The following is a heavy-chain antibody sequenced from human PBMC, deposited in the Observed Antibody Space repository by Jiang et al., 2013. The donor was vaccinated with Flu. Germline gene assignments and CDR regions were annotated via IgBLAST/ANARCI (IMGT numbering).Heavy chain of an antibody. Sequence: VQLLESGAEVKKPGSSVKVSCKASGGTLTSYGISWVRQAPGQGLEWMGGIIPIFGTSDSAQKFQGRLTITADESTSTAYMELSGLRSDDTAVYYCARGVGGYSHGYILYWGQGTLVTVSS. J-gene: IGHJ4*02. CDR1: GGTLTSYG. CDR3: ARGVGGYSHGYILY. D-gene: IGHD5-18*01. CDR2: IIPIFGTS. V-gene: IGHV1-69*01.